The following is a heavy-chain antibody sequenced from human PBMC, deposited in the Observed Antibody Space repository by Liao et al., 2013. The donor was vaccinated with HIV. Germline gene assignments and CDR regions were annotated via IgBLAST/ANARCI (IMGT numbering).Heavy chain of an antibody. Sequence: QVRLQESGPGLVKPSETLSLTCTVSGGSISSSNYYWGWIRQPPGKGLEWVGSIYYSGSTYYNPSLKSRVTISVDTSKNQFSLKLSSVTAADTAVYYCARGSSGCGFDYWGQGTLVTVSS. CDR1: GGSISSSNYY. CDR3: ARGSSGCGFDY. V-gene: IGHV4-39*07. J-gene: IGHJ4*02. CDR2: IYYSGST. D-gene: IGHD6-19*01.